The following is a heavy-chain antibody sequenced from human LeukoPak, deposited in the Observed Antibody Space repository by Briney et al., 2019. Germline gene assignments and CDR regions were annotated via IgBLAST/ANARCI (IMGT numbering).Heavy chain of an antibody. CDR1: GYTFTNYG. Sequence: GASVKVSCKASGYTFTNYGISWVRQAPGQGLEWMGWISAYNGNTNYAQKLQGRVTMTTDTSTSTAYMELRSLRSDDTAVYYCARDDEYDFWSGYDQTTIPVRFDYWGQGTLVTVSS. D-gene: IGHD3-3*01. CDR3: ARDDEYDFWSGYDQTTIPVRFDY. CDR2: ISAYNGNT. V-gene: IGHV1-18*01. J-gene: IGHJ4*02.